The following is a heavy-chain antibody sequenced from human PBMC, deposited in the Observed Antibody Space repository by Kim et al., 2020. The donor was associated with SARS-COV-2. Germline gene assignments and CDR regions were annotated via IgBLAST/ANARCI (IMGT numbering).Heavy chain of an antibody. CDR2: IYYSGST. CDR1: GGSISSSSYY. CDR3: ARRLGGDYSSSWYHIGYFDL. J-gene: IGHJ2*01. D-gene: IGHD6-13*01. V-gene: IGHV4-39*01. Sequence: SETLSLTCTVSGGSISSSSYYWGWIRQPPGKGLEWIGSIYYSGSTYYNPSLKSRVTISVDTSKNQFSLKLSSVTAADTAVYYCARRLGGDYSSSWYHIGYFDLWGRGTLVTVSS.